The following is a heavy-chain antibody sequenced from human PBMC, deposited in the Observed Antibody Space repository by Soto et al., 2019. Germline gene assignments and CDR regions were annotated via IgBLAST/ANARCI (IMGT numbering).Heavy chain of an antibody. Sequence: QVQLVQSGAEVKKPGASVKVSCKASGYTFTSYGISWVRQAPGQGLEWMGWISAYNGNTNYAQKLQGRVTMTTDTSPSTACMERRSLRSDDTAVYYCARDRGYSYGKTPGTLVLDPWGQGTLVTVSS. V-gene: IGHV1-18*01. D-gene: IGHD5-18*01. J-gene: IGHJ5*02. CDR1: GYTFTSYG. CDR2: ISAYNGNT. CDR3: ARDRGYSYGKTPGTLVLDP.